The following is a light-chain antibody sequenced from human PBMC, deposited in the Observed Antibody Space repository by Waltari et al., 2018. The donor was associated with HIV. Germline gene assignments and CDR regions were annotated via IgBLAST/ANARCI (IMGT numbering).Light chain of an antibody. V-gene: IGLV1-44*01. J-gene: IGLJ3*02. CDR2: SNS. CDR1: RSNIGSNP. CDR3: GAWDDSLKGFM. Sequence: QSVLTQPPSASGAPGQRVTISCSGSRSNIGSNPVSWYQQLPGTAPKLLISSNSQRPSGVPDRFSGSKSGSSASLAISGLQSEDESQYFSGAWDDSLKGFMFGGGTRLTVL.